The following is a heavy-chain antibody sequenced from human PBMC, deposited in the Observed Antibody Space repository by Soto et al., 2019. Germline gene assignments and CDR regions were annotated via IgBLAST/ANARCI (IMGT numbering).Heavy chain of an antibody. J-gene: IGHJ4*02. CDR3: ARVSSGWYSGDYYFDY. V-gene: IGHV3-66*01. Sequence: GGSLRLSCAASGFTVNSNYMSWVRQAPGKGLEWVSVICSGGSTYYADSVKGRFTISRDNSKNTLYLQMNSLRAEDTAVYYCARVSSGWYSGDYYFDYWGQGTLVTVSS. D-gene: IGHD6-19*01. CDR1: GFTVNSNY. CDR2: ICSGGST.